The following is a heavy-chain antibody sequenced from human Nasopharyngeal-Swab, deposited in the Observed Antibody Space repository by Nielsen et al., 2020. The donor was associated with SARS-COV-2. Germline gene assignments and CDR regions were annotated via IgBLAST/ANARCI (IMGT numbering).Heavy chain of an antibody. Sequence: GESLKISCAASGFTFSSYAMSWVRQAPGKGLEWVSAISGSGGSTYYADSVKGRFTISRDNSKNTPYLQMNSLRAEDTAVYYCAKKGIVVVPAAGGLDPWGQGTLVTVSS. D-gene: IGHD2-2*01. CDR2: ISGSGGST. CDR1: GFTFSSYA. V-gene: IGHV3-23*01. J-gene: IGHJ5*02. CDR3: AKKGIVVVPAAGGLDP.